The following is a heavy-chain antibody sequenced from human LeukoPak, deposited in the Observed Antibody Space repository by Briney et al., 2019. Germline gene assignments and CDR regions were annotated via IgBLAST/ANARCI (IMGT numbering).Heavy chain of an antibody. Sequence: PSETLSLTCAVYGGSFSGYYWSWIRQPPGKGLEWIGEINHSGSTNYNPSLKSRVTISVDTSKNQFSLKLSSVTAADTAVYYCARARGIAAAGPMVDYWGQGTLVTVSS. D-gene: IGHD6-13*01. V-gene: IGHV4-34*01. CDR2: INHSGST. CDR3: ARARGIAAAGPMVDY. CDR1: GGSFSGYY. J-gene: IGHJ4*02.